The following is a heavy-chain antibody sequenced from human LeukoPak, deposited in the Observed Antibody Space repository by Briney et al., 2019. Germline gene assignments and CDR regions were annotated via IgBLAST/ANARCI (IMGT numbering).Heavy chain of an antibody. J-gene: IGHJ4*02. CDR1: GGSISGYY. D-gene: IGHD3-3*01. CDR2: IYYSGNT. Sequence: PSETLSLTCTVSGGSISGYYWSWIRQPPGKGLEWIGYIYYSGNTNYNPSLRSRVTISVDTSKSQFSLKVKSVTAADTAVYYCARGYYDFYWGQGTLVTVSS. CDR3: ARGYYDFY. V-gene: IGHV4-59*01.